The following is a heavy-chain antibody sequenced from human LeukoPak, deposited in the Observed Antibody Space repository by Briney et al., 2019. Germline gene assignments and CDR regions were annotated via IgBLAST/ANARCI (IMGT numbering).Heavy chain of an antibody. D-gene: IGHD6-19*01. V-gene: IGHV4-59*12. CDR2: IYYSGST. CDR3: ARVSGSSGWYYFDY. CDR1: GGSISSYY. Sequence: SETLSLTCTVSGGSISSYYWSWIRQPPGKGLEWIGYIYYSGSTNYNPSLKSRVTISVDTSKNQFSLKLGSVTAADTAVYYCARVSGSSGWYYFDYWGQGTLVTVSS. J-gene: IGHJ4*02.